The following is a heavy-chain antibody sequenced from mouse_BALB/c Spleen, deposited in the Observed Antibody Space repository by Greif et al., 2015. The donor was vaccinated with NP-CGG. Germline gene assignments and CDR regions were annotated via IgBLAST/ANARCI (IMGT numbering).Heavy chain of an antibody. J-gene: IGHJ3*01. CDR1: GFNIKDTY. D-gene: IGHD2-4*01. Sequence: VQLQQSGAELVKPGASVKLSCTASGFNIKDTYMHWVKQRPEQGLEWIGRIDPANGNTKYDPKLQGKATITADTSSNTAYLQLSSLTSEDTAVYYCARSGDYDPWFAYWGQGTLVTVSA. V-gene: IGHV14-3*02. CDR3: ARSGDYDPWFAY. CDR2: IDPANGNT.